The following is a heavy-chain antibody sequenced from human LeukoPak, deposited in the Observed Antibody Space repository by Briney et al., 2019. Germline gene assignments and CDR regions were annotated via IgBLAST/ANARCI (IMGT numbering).Heavy chain of an antibody. CDR1: GFTFDDYT. CDR2: ISWDGGST. V-gene: IGHV3-43*01. J-gene: IGHJ5*02. Sequence: GGSLRLSCAASGFTFDDYTMHWVRQAPGKGLEWVSLISWDGGSTYYADSVKGRFTISRDNSKNSLYLQMNSLRTEDTALYYCAKDDYYGSGGWFDPWGQGTLVTVSS. D-gene: IGHD3-10*01. CDR3: AKDDYYGSGGWFDP.